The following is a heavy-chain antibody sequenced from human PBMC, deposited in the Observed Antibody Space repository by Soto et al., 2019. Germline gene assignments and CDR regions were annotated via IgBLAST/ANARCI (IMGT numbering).Heavy chain of an antibody. CDR2: INPSGGST. Sequence: GASVKVSCKASGYTFSTYYMHWVRQAPGQGYEWMGIINPSGGSTTYAQKFQGRVTMTWDTSTTTVYMELSSLKSEDTAVYYCARYDYNGYYFDYWGQGTLVTVSS. D-gene: IGHD4-4*01. CDR3: ARYDYNGYYFDY. CDR1: GYTFSTYY. V-gene: IGHV1-46*01. J-gene: IGHJ4*02.